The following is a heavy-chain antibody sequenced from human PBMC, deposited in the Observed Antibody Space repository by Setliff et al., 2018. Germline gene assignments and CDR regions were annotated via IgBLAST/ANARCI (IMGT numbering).Heavy chain of an antibody. CDR1: GYTFSTHG. J-gene: IGHJ4*02. Sequence: ASVKVSCQASGYTFSTHGISWVRQAPGRGLEWLAWIGLYSGETNFALNIRDRLTMTTDISTTTVYMELRGLTSDDTAVYYCARARIAVAGSDLDYWGQGTLVTVSS. D-gene: IGHD6-19*01. CDR3: ARARIAVAGSDLDY. CDR2: IGLYSGET. V-gene: IGHV1-18*04.